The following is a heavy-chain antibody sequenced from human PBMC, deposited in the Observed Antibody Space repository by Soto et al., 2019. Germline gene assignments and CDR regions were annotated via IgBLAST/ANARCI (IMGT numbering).Heavy chain of an antibody. V-gene: IGHV1-46*04. J-gene: IGHJ4*02. CDR3: AKVTYYSDSGSYLFDY. D-gene: IGHD3-22*01. Sequence: ASVKVSCKASGYSFTSYYMHWVRQAPGQGLEWMGIINPSGSTIYYADSVKGRFTISRDNAKNSLYLQMGSLRAEDTAVYYCAKVTYYSDSGSYLFDYWGQGTLVTVSS. CDR2: INPSGSTI. CDR1: GYSFTSYY.